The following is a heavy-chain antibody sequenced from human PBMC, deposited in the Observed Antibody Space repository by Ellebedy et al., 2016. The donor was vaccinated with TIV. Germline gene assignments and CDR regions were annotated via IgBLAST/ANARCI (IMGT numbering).Heavy chain of an antibody. CDR1: RFTFSSYG. Sequence: GESLKISXAASRFTFSSYGMHWVRQAPGKGLEWVAVISYDGSNKYYADSVKGRFTISRDNSKNTLYLQMNSLRAEDTAVYYCARGYGDIVVVVAPFDYWGQGTLVTVSS. V-gene: IGHV3-30*03. CDR2: ISYDGSNK. CDR3: ARGYGDIVVVVAPFDY. J-gene: IGHJ4*02. D-gene: IGHD2-15*01.